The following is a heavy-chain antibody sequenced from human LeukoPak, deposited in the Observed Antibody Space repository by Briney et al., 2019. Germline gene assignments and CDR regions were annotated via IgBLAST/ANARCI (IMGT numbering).Heavy chain of an antibody. V-gene: IGHV1-2*02. J-gene: IGHJ4*02. CDR3: ARARIAAAATRY. CDR2: INPNSGGT. Sequence: ASVKVSCKASGYTFTGYYMDWVRQAPGQGLEWMGWINPNSGGTNYAQKFQGRVTMTRDTSISTAYMELSRLRSDDTAVYYCARARIAAAATRYWGRGTLVTVSS. D-gene: IGHD6-13*01. CDR1: GYTFTGYY.